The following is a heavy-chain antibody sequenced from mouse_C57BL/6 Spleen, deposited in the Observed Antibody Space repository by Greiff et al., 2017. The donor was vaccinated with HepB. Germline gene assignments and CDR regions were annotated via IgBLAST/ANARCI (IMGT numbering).Heavy chain of an antibody. V-gene: IGHV1-53*01. CDR3: ARYYYGSSYWDWYFDV. D-gene: IGHD1-1*01. J-gene: IGHJ1*03. CDR1: GYTFTSYW. CDR2: INPSNGGT. Sequence: QVQLQQPGTELVKPGASVKLSCKASGYTFTSYWMHWVKQRPGQGLEWIGNINPSNGGTNYNEKFKSKATLTVDKSSSTAYMQLSSLTSEDSAVYYCARYYYGSSYWDWYFDVWGTGTTVTVSS.